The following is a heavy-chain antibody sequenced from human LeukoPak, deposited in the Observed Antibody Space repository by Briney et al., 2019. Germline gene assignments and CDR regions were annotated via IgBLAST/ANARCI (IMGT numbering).Heavy chain of an antibody. Sequence: GGSLRLSCTASGFTFGDYLMSWFRQAPGKGVEWIGFISGGTTEYAASVKGRFTISRNDSTSIAYLQINSLTTEDTAVYYCSRGSGWLSVYWGQGTLVTVSS. CDR2: ISGGTT. CDR3: SRGSGWLSVY. J-gene: IGHJ4*02. CDR1: GFTFGDYL. V-gene: IGHV3-49*03. D-gene: IGHD6-19*01.